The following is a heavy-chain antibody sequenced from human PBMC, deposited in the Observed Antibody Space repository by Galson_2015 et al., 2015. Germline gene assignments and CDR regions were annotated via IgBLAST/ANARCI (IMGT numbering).Heavy chain of an antibody. V-gene: IGHV4-61*01. J-gene: IGHJ4*02. CDR3: AREAYYSDSSGYYHYKFDY. CDR1: GGSVSSGSYY. D-gene: IGHD3-22*01. CDR2: IYNSGST. Sequence: TLSLTCTVSGGSVSSGSYYWSWIRQPPGKGLEWIGYIYNSGSTNYNPSLKSRVTISVDTSKNQFSLKLSSVTAADTAVYYCAREAYYSDSSGYYHYKFDYWGQGTLVPVSS.